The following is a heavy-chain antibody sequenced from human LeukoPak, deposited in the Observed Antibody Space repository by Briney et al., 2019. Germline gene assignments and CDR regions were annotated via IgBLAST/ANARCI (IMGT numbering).Heavy chain of an antibody. D-gene: IGHD2-15*01. CDR2: IYYSGST. Sequence: SETLSLTCTVSGGSISSYYWSWIRQPPGKGLEWIGYIYYSGSTNYNPSLKSRVTISVDTSKNQFSLKLSSVTAADTAVYYCARGSHCSGGSCPLYYYYYYYMDVWGKGTTVTVSS. CDR3: ARGSHCSGGSCPLYYYYYYYMDV. J-gene: IGHJ6*03. V-gene: IGHV4-59*01. CDR1: GGSISSYY.